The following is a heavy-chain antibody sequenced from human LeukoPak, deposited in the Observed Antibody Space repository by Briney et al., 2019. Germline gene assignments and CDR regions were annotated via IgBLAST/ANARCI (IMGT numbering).Heavy chain of an antibody. CDR3: ARVRVAARLHYFDY. V-gene: IGHV3-11*06. Sequence: VGSLRLSCAASGFTFSDYYMSWIRQAPGKGLEWVSYISSSSSYTNYADSVKGRFTISRDNAKNSLYLQMNSLRAEDTAVYYCARVRVAARLHYFDYWGQGTLVTVSS. CDR2: ISSSSSYT. D-gene: IGHD6-6*01. J-gene: IGHJ4*02. CDR1: GFTFSDYY.